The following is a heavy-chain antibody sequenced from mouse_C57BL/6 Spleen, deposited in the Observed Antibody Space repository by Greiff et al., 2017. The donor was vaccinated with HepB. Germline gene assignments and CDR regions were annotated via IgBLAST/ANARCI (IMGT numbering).Heavy chain of an antibody. J-gene: IGHJ2*01. V-gene: IGHV1-82*01. Sequence: QVQLQQSGPELVKPGASVKISCKASGYAFSSSWMNWVKQRPGKGLEWIGRIYPGDGDTNSNGKFKGKATLTADKSSSTAYMQLSRLTSEDSAVYCCAADGYDFDYWGKGTTLTVSS. CDR3: AADGYDFDY. D-gene: IGHD2-2*01. CDR1: GYAFSSSW. CDR2: IYPGDGDT.